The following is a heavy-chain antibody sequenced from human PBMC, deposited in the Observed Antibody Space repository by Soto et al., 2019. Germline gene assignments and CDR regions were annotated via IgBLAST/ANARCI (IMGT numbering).Heavy chain of an antibody. CDR2: IYYSGST. CDR1: GGSISSYY. J-gene: IGHJ4*02. CDR3: ARVSSGSYYYAY. D-gene: IGHD3-10*01. V-gene: IGHV4-59*01. Sequence: SETLSLTCTVSGGSISSYYWSWIRQPPGKGLEWIGYIYYSGSTNYNPSLKSRVTISVDTSKNQFSLKLSSVTAADTAVYYCARVSSGSYYYAYWGQGTLVTVSS.